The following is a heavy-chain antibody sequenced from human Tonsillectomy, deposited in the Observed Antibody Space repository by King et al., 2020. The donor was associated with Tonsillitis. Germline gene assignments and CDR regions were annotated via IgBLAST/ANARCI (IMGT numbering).Heavy chain of an antibody. Sequence: VQLVESGGGLVKPGGSLRLSCTASGFSFSTYSMNWVRQAPGKGLEWVSCITSSNYIYYGDSVKGRFTISRDNSKNSLYLQMNSLRADDTAVYYFARDGSGSYYDPSYYDGMDVWGQGTTVTVSS. CDR2: ITSSNYI. V-gene: IGHV3-21*01. J-gene: IGHJ6*02. CDR3: ARDGSGSYYDPSYYDGMDV. CDR1: GFSFSTYS. D-gene: IGHD3-10*01.